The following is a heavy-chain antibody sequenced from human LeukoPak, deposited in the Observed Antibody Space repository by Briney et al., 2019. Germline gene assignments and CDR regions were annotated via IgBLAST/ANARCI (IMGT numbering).Heavy chain of an antibody. Sequence: PETLPFPCMASGGSITSYYCSWIGQPPGQGLKWIGYGYYSGSTNYNPSLQRRVTIPVDTSKNQSSLKLSSVTAADTAVYDCARSGGGYVVVVQAAPGNWFDPWGKGTLVTVS. CDR1: GGSITSYY. CDR3: ARSGGGYVVVVQAAPGNWFDP. CDR2: GYYSGST. V-gene: IGHV4-59*12. J-gene: IGHJ5*02. D-gene: IGHD2-2*01.